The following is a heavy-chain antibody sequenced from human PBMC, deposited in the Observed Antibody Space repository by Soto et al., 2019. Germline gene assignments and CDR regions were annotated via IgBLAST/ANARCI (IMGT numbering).Heavy chain of an antibody. D-gene: IGHD3-10*01. CDR1: GFSLSTSGVG. CDR3: AQRRLWSTTWSSGWFDP. Sequence: QITLRESGPTLVKPTQTLTLTCTFSGFSLSTSGVGVGWIRQPPGKALEWLAVIYWDDDKRYSPSLNNRLTSAQXTDSRXXDLTLANMDPVDTATYYCAQRRLWSTTWSSGWFDPWGQGTLVTVSS. J-gene: IGHJ5*02. V-gene: IGHV2-5*02. CDR2: IYWDDDK.